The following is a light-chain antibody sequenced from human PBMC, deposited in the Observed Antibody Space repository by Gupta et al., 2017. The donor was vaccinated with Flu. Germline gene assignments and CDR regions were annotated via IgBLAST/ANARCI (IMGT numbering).Light chain of an antibody. CDR3: QQDDNRPHT. CDR1: QNRCYNSNKRDY. J-gene: IGKJ5*01. CDR2: WAS. V-gene: IGKV4-1*01. Sequence: SLGERATINCKSSQNRCYNSNKRDYLAWYQQKPGQSPKILIYWASTRESGVPDRFSGSGSGTDFTLTINRLQAEDVAVYYCQQDDNRPHTFGQGTRLEIK.